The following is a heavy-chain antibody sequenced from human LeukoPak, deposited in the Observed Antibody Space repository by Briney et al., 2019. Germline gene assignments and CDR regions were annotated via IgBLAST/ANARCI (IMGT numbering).Heavy chain of an antibody. CDR3: AKLLWFGELDH. CDR2: ISSSGSTI. CDR1: GFTFSSYE. V-gene: IGHV3-48*03. J-gene: IGHJ4*02. D-gene: IGHD3-10*01. Sequence: GGSLRLSCAASGFTFSSYEMNWVRQAPGKGLEWVSYISSSGSTIYYADSVKGRFTISRDNAKNSLYLQMNSLRAEDTAVYYCAKLLWFGELDHWGQGTLVTVSS.